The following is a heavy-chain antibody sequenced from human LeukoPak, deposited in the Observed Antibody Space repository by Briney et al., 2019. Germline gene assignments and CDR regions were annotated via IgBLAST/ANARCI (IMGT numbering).Heavy chain of an antibody. D-gene: IGHD3-22*01. Sequence: GGSLRLSCAASGFTFSSYWMHWVRQAPGKGLMWVSRINSDGSTATYADSVKGRFTISRDNAKDTLYLEISSLRAEDTAVYYCARGTMIQGDNWFDPWGQGTLVTVSS. V-gene: IGHV3-74*01. CDR1: GFTFSSYW. CDR2: INSDGSTA. CDR3: ARGTMIQGDNWFDP. J-gene: IGHJ5*02.